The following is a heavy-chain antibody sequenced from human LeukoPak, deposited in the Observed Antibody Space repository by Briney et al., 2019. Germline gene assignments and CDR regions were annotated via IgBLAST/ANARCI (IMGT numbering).Heavy chain of an antibody. J-gene: IGHJ5*02. CDR1: GGSFSGYY. D-gene: IGHD3-22*01. Sequence: SETLSLTCAVYGGSFSGYYWSWIRQPPGKGLEWIGEINHSGSTNYNPSLKSRVTISVDTSKNQFSLKLSSVTAADTAVYYCARRITLVIRNWFDPWGQGTLVTVSS. CDR2: INHSGST. CDR3: ARRITLVIRNWFDP. V-gene: IGHV4-34*01.